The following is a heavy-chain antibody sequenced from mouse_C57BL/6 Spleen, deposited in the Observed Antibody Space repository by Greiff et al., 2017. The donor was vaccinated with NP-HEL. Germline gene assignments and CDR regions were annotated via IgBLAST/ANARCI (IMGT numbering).Heavy chain of an antibody. CDR2: IYPRDGST. Sequence: QVQLQQSGPELVKPGASVKLSCKASGYTFTSYDINWVKQRPGQGLEWIGWIYPRDGSTKYNAKFKGKATLTVDTSSSTAYMELHSLTSEDSAVYFCARQTSQYYGSSYVDWYFDVWGTGTTVTVSS. V-gene: IGHV1-85*01. CDR3: ARQTSQYYGSSYVDWYFDV. CDR1: GYTFTSYD. D-gene: IGHD1-1*01. J-gene: IGHJ1*03.